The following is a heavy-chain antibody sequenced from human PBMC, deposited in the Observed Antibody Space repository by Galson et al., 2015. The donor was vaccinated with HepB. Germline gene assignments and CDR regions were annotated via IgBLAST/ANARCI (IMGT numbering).Heavy chain of an antibody. Sequence: QSGAEVKKPGEFLQISCKAPAYNFANYWFSWVRQMPGKGLEWMGIIYARDPRPRYSPPLQGQVTISVDTSITTAYLQWSSLQASDTAIYYCARALDGTFYWWFDSWGQGTLVTVSS. D-gene: IGHD1-26*01. CDR1: AYNFANYW. CDR2: IYARDPRP. V-gene: IGHV5-51*01. CDR3: ARALDGTFYWWFDS. J-gene: IGHJ5*01.